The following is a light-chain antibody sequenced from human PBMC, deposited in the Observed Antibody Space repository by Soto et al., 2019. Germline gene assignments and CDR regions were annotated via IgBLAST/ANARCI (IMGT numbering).Light chain of an antibody. CDR2: ANT. V-gene: IGLV1-40*01. Sequence: QSVLTQPPSVSGAPGQRVTISCTGRSSNIGAGYDVHWYQHLAGTAPKLLIYANTNRPSGVPDRFSASKSGTSASLAITGLLADDEADYYCQAYDRSLSDFVFGSGTKLTVL. CDR3: QAYDRSLSDFV. J-gene: IGLJ1*01. CDR1: SSNIGAGYD.